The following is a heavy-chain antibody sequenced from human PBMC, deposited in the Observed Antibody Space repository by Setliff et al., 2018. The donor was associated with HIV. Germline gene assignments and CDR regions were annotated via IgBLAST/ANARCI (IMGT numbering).Heavy chain of an antibody. CDR1: GGSISSSSYY. Sequence: PSETLSLTCIVSGGSISSSSYYWGWIRQPPGKGLEWIGTVYYSGSTYYNPSLKSRVTISVDTSKNQFSLKLTSVTASDTAVYYCARAAAGNTGPFDLWGQGSPVTVSS. CDR2: VYYSGST. J-gene: IGHJ4*02. CDR3: ARAAAGNTGPFDL. V-gene: IGHV4-39*07. D-gene: IGHD4-17*01.